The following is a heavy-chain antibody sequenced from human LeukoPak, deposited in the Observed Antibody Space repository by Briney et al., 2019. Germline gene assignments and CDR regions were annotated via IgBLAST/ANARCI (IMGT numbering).Heavy chain of an antibody. J-gene: IGHJ6*02. CDR2: ISYDGSNK. CDR1: GFAFSSYG. CDR3: ARYQLLRGYYGMDV. D-gene: IGHD2-2*01. V-gene: IGHV3-30*03. Sequence: GGSLRLSCAASGFAFSSYGMRWVRQAPGKVLEWVAVISYDGSNKYYADSVKGRFTISRDNSKNTLYLQMNSLRAEDTAVYYCARYQLLRGYYGMDVRGQGTTVTVSS.